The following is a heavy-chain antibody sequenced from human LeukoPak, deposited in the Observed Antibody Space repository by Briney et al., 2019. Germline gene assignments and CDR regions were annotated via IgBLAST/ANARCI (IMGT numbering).Heavy chain of an antibody. CDR1: GFTFSSYW. V-gene: IGHV3-74*01. J-gene: IGHJ4*02. Sequence: QPGGSLRLSCAASGFTFSSYWMHWVRQVPGKGLVWVSRINSGGRSTSYADSVKGRFTISRDNAKNTLYLQMNSLTAEDTAVYYCARVAYGSSWYVDYWGQGNLVTVSS. D-gene: IGHD6-13*01. CDR2: INSGGRST. CDR3: ARVAYGSSWYVDY.